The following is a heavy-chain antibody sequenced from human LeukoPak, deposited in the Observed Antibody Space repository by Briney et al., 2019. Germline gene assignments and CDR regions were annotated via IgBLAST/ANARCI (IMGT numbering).Heavy chain of an antibody. CDR1: GFTFSNNA. J-gene: IGHJ4*02. CDR3: VRAQIPRIPAAFDY. Sequence: GRSLRLSCAASGFTFSNNAMHWVRQAPGKGLEWGAVISYGGSNKFYTDSVKGTFTISRDNTTNTLYLQMSSLRTEDTAMYYCVRAQIPRIPAAFDYWGQGTLVTVSS. D-gene: IGHD2-2*01. CDR2: ISYGGSNK. V-gene: IGHV3-30*10.